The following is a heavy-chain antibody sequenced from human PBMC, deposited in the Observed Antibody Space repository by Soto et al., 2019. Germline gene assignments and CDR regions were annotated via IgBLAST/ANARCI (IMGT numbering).Heavy chain of an antibody. D-gene: IGHD6-6*01. CDR3: AGTSSSSRFYYYGMDV. J-gene: IGHJ6*02. CDR2: IYPGDSDT. CDR1: GYSFTSYW. V-gene: IGHV5-51*01. Sequence: GESLKISCKGSGYSFTSYWIGWVRQMPGKGLEWMGIIYPGDSDTRYGPSFQGQVTISADKSISTAYLQWSSLKASDTAMYYCAGTSSSSRFYYYGMDVWGQGTTVTVSS.